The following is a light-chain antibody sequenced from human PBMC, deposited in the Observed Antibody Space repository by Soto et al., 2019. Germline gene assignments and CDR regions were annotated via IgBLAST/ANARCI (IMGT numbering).Light chain of an antibody. CDR1: QGSSNY. J-gene: IGKJ4*01. Sequence: DIQMTQCPSSLSASVGDRVTLTCRASQGSSNYLDWYQQKPGKVPKLLIYSASTLQSVGPSRFSGSGAGTDFTLTSSSLQPEDVATYSCQNYHRATAPCGGGTKVDIK. CDR2: SAS. V-gene: IGKV1-27*01. CDR3: QNYHRATAP.